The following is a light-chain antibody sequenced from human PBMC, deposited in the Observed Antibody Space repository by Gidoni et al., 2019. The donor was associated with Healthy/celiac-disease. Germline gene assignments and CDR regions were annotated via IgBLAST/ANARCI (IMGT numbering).Light chain of an antibody. CDR3: QQYDNLPFT. CDR1: QAISNY. V-gene: IGKV1-33*01. Sequence: DIQMTQSPSSLSASVGDRVTITCQASQAISNYLNWYQQKPGKAPKHLIYDASNLETGVPSRFSGSVSGTDFTFTISSLQPEDIATYYCQQYDNLPFTFGPGTKVDIK. CDR2: DAS. J-gene: IGKJ3*01.